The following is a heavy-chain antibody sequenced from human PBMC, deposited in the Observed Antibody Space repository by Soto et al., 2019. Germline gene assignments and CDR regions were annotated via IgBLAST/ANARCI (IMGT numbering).Heavy chain of an antibody. J-gene: IGHJ5*02. V-gene: IGHV4-31*03. CDR3: AVVYATGLQGNWFDP. Sequence: QVQLQESGPGLVKPLQTLSLTCTVSGGSISSGGYYWSWIRQHPGKGLEWIGYIYYSGSTYYNPSLKSRVTISVDTSKNQFSLKLSSVTAADTAVYYCAVVYATGLQGNWFDPWGQGTLVTVSS. D-gene: IGHD2-8*02. CDR2: IYYSGST. CDR1: GGSISSGGYY.